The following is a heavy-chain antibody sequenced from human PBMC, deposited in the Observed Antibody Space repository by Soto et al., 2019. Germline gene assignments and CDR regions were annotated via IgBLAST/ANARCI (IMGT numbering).Heavy chain of an antibody. J-gene: IGHJ4*02. CDR3: ARDLYPRALPGYFDY. CDR1: GFTFSSYS. Sequence: EVQLVESGGGLVQPGGSLRLSCAASGFTFSSYSMNWVRQAPGKGLEWVSYISSSSSTIYYADSVKGRFTISRDNAKNSLYLQMNSLRDEDTAVHYCARDLYPRALPGYFDYWGQGTLVTVSS. CDR2: ISSSSSTI. V-gene: IGHV3-48*02.